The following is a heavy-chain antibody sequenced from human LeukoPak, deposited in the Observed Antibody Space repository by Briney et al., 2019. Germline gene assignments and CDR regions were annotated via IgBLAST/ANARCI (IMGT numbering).Heavy chain of an antibody. CDR1: GFTFSSYA. CDR3: ANIYSSGWYNFDY. Sequence: PGGSLRLSCAASGFTFSSYAMSWVRQAPGKGLEWVSAISGSGGSTYYADPVKGRFTISRDNSKNTLYLQMNSLRAEDTAVYYCANIYSSGWYNFDYWGQGTLVTVSS. CDR2: ISGSGGST. V-gene: IGHV3-23*01. J-gene: IGHJ4*02. D-gene: IGHD6-19*01.